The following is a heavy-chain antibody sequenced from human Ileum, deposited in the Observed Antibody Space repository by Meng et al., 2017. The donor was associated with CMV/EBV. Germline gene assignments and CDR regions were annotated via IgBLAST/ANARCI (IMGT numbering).Heavy chain of an antibody. J-gene: IGHJ3*02. V-gene: IGHV3-21*01. CDR1: GFTSSSYS. CDR3: ARDRLSPYYYDSSGYREAFDI. D-gene: IGHD3-22*01. CDR2: ISSSSSYI. Sequence: GEPLKISCAASGFTSSSYSMNWVRQAPGKGLEWVSSISSSSSYIYYADSVKGRFTISRDNAKNSLYLQMNSLRAEDTAVYYCARDRLSPYYYDSSGYREAFDIWGQGTMVTVSS.